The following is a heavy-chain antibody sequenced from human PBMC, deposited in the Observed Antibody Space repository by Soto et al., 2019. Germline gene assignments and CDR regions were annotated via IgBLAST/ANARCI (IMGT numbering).Heavy chain of an antibody. Sequence: PSQTLSLTCAISGDSVSTSNAAWNWIRQSPSRGLEWLGRTYYRSKWYNDYAVSVKSRITINPDTSKNQFSLQLNSVTPEDTAVYYCARERQLPHYYYYGMDVWGQGTTVTVSS. CDR3: ARERQLPHYYYYGMDV. CDR1: GDSVSTSNAA. CDR2: TYYRSKWYN. V-gene: IGHV6-1*01. D-gene: IGHD6-6*01. J-gene: IGHJ6*02.